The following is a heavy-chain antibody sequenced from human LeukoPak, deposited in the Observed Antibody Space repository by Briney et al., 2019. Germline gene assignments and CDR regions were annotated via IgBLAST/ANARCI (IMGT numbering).Heavy chain of an antibody. V-gene: IGHV5-51*01. J-gene: IGHJ2*01. Sequence: GESLLISCQASGSSFTPYWIGWVRQMPGKGLEWMGITFPGGSDTKYSPTFRGLVTMSADRSTSTAYLQWNSLKASDTAMYYCVRHFHPAETTGGFFDLLGRGTLVTVSS. CDR3: VRHFHPAETTGGFFDL. CDR2: TFPGGSDT. D-gene: IGHD4-17*01. CDR1: GSSFTPYW.